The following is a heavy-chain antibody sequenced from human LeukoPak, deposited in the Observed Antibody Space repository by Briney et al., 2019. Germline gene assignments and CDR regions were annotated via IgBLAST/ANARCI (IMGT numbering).Heavy chain of an antibody. Sequence: GGSLRLSCGASGFTFTTYAMTWVRQAPGKGLEWVSAISGSGGSTYYADSVKGRFTISRDNSKNTLYLQMNSLRAEDTAVYYCAKEVVVVPAACFDYWGQGTLVTVSS. CDR1: GFTFTTYA. CDR3: AKEVVVVPAACFDY. J-gene: IGHJ4*02. CDR2: ISGSGGST. D-gene: IGHD2-2*01. V-gene: IGHV3-23*01.